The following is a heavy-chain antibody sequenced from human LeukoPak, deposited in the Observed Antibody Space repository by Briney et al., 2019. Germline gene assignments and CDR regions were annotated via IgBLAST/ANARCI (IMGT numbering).Heavy chain of an antibody. CDR2: IIPIFGTA. V-gene: IGHV1-69*13. CDR1: GGTFSSYA. CDR3: ARDRPIVVVPAAIRWFDP. Sequence: SVKVSCKASGGTFSSYAISWVRQPPAQGLEWMGGIIPIFGTANYAQKFHDRVTITADESTSTAYRELSSLRSEDTAVYYCARDRPIVVVPAAIRWFDPWGQGTLVTVSS. D-gene: IGHD2-2*02. J-gene: IGHJ5*02.